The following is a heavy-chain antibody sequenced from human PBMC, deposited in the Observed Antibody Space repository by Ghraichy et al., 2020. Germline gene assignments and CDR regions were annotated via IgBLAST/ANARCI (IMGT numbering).Heavy chain of an antibody. CDR2: IYYTGDN. V-gene: IGHV4-61*01. J-gene: IGHJ2*01. Sequence: SETLSLTCTVSGDSVSSNRYYWSWIRQPPGKGLEWIAYIYYTGDNDYNSSLRSRVTISLDTSKNQFSLQVRSVTAEDTAVYYCARDEEWRGYFDLWGRGTLVTVS. CDR1: GDSVSSNRYY. D-gene: IGHD3-3*01. CDR3: ARDEEWRGYFDL.